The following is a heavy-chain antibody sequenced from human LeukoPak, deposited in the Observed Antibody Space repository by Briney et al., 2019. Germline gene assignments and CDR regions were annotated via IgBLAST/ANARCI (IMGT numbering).Heavy chain of an antibody. CDR1: GFTFSSYS. Sequence: GGSLRLSCAASGFTFSSYSMNWVRQAPGKGLEWVPYISSSSSTIYYADSVKGRFTISRDNAKNSLYLQMNSLRAEDTAVYYCARSYDFWSGYYPRFDYWGQGTLVTVSS. J-gene: IGHJ4*02. V-gene: IGHV3-48*01. CDR2: ISSSSSTI. D-gene: IGHD3-3*01. CDR3: ARSYDFWSGYYPRFDY.